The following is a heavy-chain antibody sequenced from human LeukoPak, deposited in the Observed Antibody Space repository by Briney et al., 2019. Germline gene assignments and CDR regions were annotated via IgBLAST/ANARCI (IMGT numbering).Heavy chain of an antibody. Sequence: ASVKVSCKASGYTFTTHGISWVRQAPGQGLEWMGWISAYNGNTNYAQKFQGRVTVTTDTSTTTAYMELRSLRSDDTAVYYCARGFPPRMYYDASGYYSYYFDYWGQGTLVTVSS. CDR1: GYTFTTHG. D-gene: IGHD3-22*01. J-gene: IGHJ4*02. V-gene: IGHV1-18*01. CDR3: ARGFPPRMYYDASGYYSYYFDY. CDR2: ISAYNGNT.